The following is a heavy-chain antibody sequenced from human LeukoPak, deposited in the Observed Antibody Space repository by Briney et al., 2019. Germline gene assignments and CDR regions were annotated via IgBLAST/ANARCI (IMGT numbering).Heavy chain of an antibody. V-gene: IGHV5-51*01. CDR2: IYPGGSET. CDR1: GYSFSSYW. Sequence: GESLKISCKGLGYSFSSYWSAWVRQRPGKGLEGMGIIYPGGSETRYYPSFEGQVTISADRSTSTAYLQWSSLRASDTAMYYCARANKDGHNQNFDHWGQGTLVSVSS. J-gene: IGHJ4*02. D-gene: IGHD5-24*01. CDR3: ARANKDGHNQNFDH.